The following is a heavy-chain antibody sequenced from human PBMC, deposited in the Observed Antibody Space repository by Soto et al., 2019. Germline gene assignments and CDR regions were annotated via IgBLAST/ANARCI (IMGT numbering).Heavy chain of an antibody. V-gene: IGHV4-59*01. CDR1: GGSISSYY. CDR3: ARISSWAYYYYYGMDV. CDR2: IYYSGST. J-gene: IGHJ6*02. Sequence: PSETLSLTCTVSGGSISSYYWSWIRQPPGKGLEWIGYIYYSGSTNYNPSLKSRVTISVDTSKNQFSLKLSSVTAADTAVYYCARISSWAYYYYYGMDVWGQGTTVTVSS. D-gene: IGHD6-13*01.